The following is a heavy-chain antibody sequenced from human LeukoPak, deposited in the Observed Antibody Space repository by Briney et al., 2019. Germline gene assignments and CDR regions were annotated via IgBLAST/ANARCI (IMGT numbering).Heavy chain of an antibody. CDR2: VYYGRTT. CDR3: VRHDGRGGATMGAFDS. CDR1: AASFISSSHH. V-gene: IGHV4-39*01. D-gene: IGHD5-12*01. J-gene: IGHJ5*01. Sequence: TSETLSLTCTVSAASFISSSHHWGWIRQSPGKGLEWIGTVYYGRTTYYNPSLDGRVTISLDTSANHFSLQLNSVTAADTAVYYCVRHDGRGGATMGAFDSWGQGSLVTVSS.